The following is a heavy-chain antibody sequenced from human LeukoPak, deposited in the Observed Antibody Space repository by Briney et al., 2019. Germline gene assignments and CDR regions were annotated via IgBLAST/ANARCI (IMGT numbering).Heavy chain of an antibody. V-gene: IGHV3-48*04. CDR3: ARTSSF. J-gene: IGHJ4*02. CDR1: GFTFSDYS. CDR2: ISTTGSPI. D-gene: IGHD1-26*01. Sequence: GGSLRLSCAASGFTFSDYSMNWVRRAPGKGLEWVSYISTTGSPIYYADSVKGRFTISRDNAENSLYLQMNSLRAEDTAVYYCARTSSFWGQGTLVTVSS.